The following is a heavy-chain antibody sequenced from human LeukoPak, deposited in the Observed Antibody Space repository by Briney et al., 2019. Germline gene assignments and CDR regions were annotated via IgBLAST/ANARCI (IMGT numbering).Heavy chain of an antibody. CDR2: ISGSGGST. CDR1: GFTFDDYA. CDR3: ALDLQQLPPLDY. V-gene: IGHV3-23*01. Sequence: GRSLRLSCAASGFTFDDYAMHWVRQAPGKGLEWVSAISGSGGSTYYADSVKGRFTISRDNSKNTLYLQMNSLRAEDTAVYYCALDLQQLPPLDYWGQGTLVTVSS. J-gene: IGHJ4*02. D-gene: IGHD6-13*01.